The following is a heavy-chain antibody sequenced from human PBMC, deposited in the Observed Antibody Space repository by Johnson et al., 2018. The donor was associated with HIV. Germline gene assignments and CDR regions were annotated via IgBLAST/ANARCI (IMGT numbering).Heavy chain of an antibody. CDR1: GFTFSSYG. V-gene: IGHV3-30*02. J-gene: IGHJ3*02. D-gene: IGHD6-13*01. Sequence: QVQLVESGGGVVQPGGSLRLSCAASGFTFSSYGMHWVRQAPGKGLEWVAFIRYDRSNKYYADSVKGRFTVSRDNSKNTLYLQMNSLRAEDTAVYYCARSEEWRGEGVYQIWGQGTMVTVSS. CDR3: ARSEEWRGEGVYQI. CDR2: IRYDRSNK.